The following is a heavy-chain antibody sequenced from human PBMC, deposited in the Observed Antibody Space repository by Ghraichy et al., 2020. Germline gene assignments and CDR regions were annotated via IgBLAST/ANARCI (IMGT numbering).Heavy chain of an antibody. V-gene: IGHV4-34*01. CDR2: INHSGST. Sequence: SETLSLTCAVYGGSFSGYYWSWIRQPPGKGLEWIGEINHSGSTNYNPSLKSRVTISVDTSKNQFSLKLSSVTAADTAVYYCARDGLAAAGKVPPYYMDVWGKGTTVTVSS. CDR3: ARDGLAAAGKVPPYYMDV. D-gene: IGHD6-13*01. J-gene: IGHJ6*03. CDR1: GGSFSGYY.